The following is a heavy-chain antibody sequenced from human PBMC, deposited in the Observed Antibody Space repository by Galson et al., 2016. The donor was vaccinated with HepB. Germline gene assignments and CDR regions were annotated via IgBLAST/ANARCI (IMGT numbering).Heavy chain of an antibody. CDR1: GGSYSYYL. CDR2: INHRGNT. V-gene: IGHV4-34*01. CDR3: ASLVGFCSGGSCRFP. J-gene: IGHJ3*01. Sequence: SETLSLTCAVYGGSYSYYLWTWIRQPPGKGLEWIAEINHRGNTNYKPSLKSRVTISVDTFKNHLSLKLNSVTAADTAVYYCASLVGFCSGGSCRFPWGQGTMVTVSS. D-gene: IGHD2-15*01.